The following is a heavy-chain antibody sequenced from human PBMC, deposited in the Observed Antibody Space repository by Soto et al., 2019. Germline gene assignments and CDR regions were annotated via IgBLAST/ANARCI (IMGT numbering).Heavy chain of an antibody. CDR2: ISTTSSTI. D-gene: IGHD6-19*01. CDR3: ARDGAISGCFNY. J-gene: IGHJ4*02. V-gene: IGHV3-48*02. CDR1: GFTFSSFS. Sequence: EVQLVESGGGLVQPGGSLRLSCVASGFTFSSFSMNWVRQSPGKGLEWVSYISTTSSTIHYADSVKGRFTISRDNAKYSLYLQMVSLRDEDTVFYYCARDGAISGCFNYWGQGTLVTFS.